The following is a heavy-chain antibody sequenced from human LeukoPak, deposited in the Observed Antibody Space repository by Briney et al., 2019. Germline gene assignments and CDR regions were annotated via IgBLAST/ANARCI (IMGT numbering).Heavy chain of an antibody. CDR3: ARGEVEMATGY. J-gene: IGHJ4*02. V-gene: IGHV4-59*01. D-gene: IGHD5-24*01. CDR1: GGSLSSYY. Sequence: SETLSLTCTVSGGSLSSYYWSWIRQPPGKGLKWIGYIYYSGSTNYNPSLKSRVTISVDTSKNQFSLKLSSVTAADTAVYYCARGEVEMATGYWGQGTLVTVSS. CDR2: IYYSGST.